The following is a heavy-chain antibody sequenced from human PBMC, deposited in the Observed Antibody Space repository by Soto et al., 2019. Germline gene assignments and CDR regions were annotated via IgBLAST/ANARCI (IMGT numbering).Heavy chain of an antibody. CDR2: INAGNANT. CDR3: ARADGAFDI. J-gene: IGHJ3*02. CDR1: GNTFPNYA. V-gene: IGHV1-3*01. Sequence: GASVKVSCKTSGNTFPNYALHWVRQAPGQRLEWMGWINAGNANTKYSQKFQDRVTITGDTSASTTYMDLSSLRSEDTAVYYCARADGAFDIWGQGTMVTVSS.